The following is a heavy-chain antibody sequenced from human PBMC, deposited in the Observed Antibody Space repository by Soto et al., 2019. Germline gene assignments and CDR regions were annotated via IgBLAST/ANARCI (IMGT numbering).Heavy chain of an antibody. CDR1: GGSFTSNNW. CDR3: ASRDPGTSVDY. J-gene: IGHJ4*02. D-gene: IGHD1-7*01. CDR2: IYRTGST. Sequence: QVQLQESGPGLVKPSGTLSLTCAVSGGSFTSNNWWTWVRQPPGQGLEWIGEIYRTGSTNYNPSLKSRVTISLDKSEHQFSLKVPSLTAADTAVYYCASRDPGTSVDYWGQGTLVTVSS. V-gene: IGHV4-4*02.